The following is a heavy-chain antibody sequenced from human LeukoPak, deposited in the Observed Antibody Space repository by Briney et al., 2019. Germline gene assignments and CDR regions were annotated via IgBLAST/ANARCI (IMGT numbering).Heavy chain of an antibody. CDR1: GFTFSSYA. V-gene: IGHV3-30-3*01. CDR3: AKVNDGQGY. D-gene: IGHD5-24*01. J-gene: IGHJ4*02. CDR2: ISYDGSNK. Sequence: GRSLRLSCAASGFTFSSYAMHWVRQAPGKGLEWVAVISYDGSNKYYADSVKGRFTISRDNSKNTLYLQMNSLRAEDTAVYYCAKVNDGQGYWGQGTLVTVSS.